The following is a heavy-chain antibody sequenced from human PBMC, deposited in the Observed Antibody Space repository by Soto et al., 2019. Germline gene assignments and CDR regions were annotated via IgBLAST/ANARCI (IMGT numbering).Heavy chain of an antibody. Sequence: LRLSCTASGFTFSNYAMNWVRQAPGKGLEWISYISSSSSTIHYADSVKGRFTISRDNAKDSLSLQMNSLRDEDTAVYYCARIRDGYNYDWDYWGQGTLVTVSS. D-gene: IGHD5-18*01. CDR2: ISSSSSTI. CDR1: GFTFSNYA. J-gene: IGHJ4*02. V-gene: IGHV3-48*02. CDR3: ARIRDGYNYDWDY.